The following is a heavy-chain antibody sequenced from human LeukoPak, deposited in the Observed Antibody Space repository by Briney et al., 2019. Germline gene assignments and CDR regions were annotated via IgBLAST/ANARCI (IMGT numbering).Heavy chain of an antibody. V-gene: IGHV3-7*03. CDR1: GFSFSNYW. D-gene: IGHD2-2*01. CDR3: ARGGIVVVPAAPYFDY. J-gene: IGHJ4*02. Sequence: GGSLRLSCAASGFSFSNYWMKWVRQDPGKGLEWVANINEDGSEKYYADSVKGRFTISRDNSKNSLYLQMNSLRTEDTALYYCARGGIVVVPAAPYFDYWGQGTLVTVSS. CDR2: INEDGSEK.